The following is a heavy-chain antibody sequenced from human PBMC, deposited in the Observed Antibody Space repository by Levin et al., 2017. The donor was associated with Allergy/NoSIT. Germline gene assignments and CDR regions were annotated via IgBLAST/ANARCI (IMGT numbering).Heavy chain of an antibody. D-gene: IGHD4-17*01. Sequence: PGGSLRLSCAASGFTFSSYAMSWVRQAPGKGLEWVSAISGSGGSTYYADSVKGRFTISRDNSKNTLYLQMNSLRAEDTAVYYCAKGLRDYGTGGWVAPRYYFDYWGQGTLVTVSS. CDR3: AKGLRDYGTGGWVAPRYYFDY. CDR2: ISGSGGST. V-gene: IGHV3-23*01. J-gene: IGHJ4*02. CDR1: GFTFSSYA.